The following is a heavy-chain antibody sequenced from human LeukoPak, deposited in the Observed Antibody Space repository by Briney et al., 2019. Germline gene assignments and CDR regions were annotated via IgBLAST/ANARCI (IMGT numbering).Heavy chain of an antibody. Sequence: SLTLTLTCTASGGSISSYYWSWIRQPPGKRLQCIGYIYYSGSTNYNPSLKSRVTISVDTSKNQFSLKLSSVTAADTAVYYCARVDPDSSSTLEVFDYWGQGTLVTVSS. V-gene: IGHV4-59*01. D-gene: IGHD6-6*01. CDR1: GGSISSYY. CDR3: ARVDPDSSSTLEVFDY. CDR2: IYYSGST. J-gene: IGHJ4*02.